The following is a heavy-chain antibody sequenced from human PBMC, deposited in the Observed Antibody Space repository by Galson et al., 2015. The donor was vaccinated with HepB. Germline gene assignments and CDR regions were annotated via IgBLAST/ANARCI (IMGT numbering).Heavy chain of an antibody. V-gene: IGHV6-1*01. Sequence: AISGDSVSSNSAAWTWIRQSPSRGLEWLRRTYYRSKWVNDYAVSVKSRITVSADTSKNQVSLHLKSVTPGDTAVYYCARGESGASYEYFHNKALDVWGQGTTVTVSS. CDR3: ARGESGASYEYFHNKALDV. D-gene: IGHD5-12*01. CDR1: GDSVSSNSAA. CDR2: TYYRSKWVN. J-gene: IGHJ6*02.